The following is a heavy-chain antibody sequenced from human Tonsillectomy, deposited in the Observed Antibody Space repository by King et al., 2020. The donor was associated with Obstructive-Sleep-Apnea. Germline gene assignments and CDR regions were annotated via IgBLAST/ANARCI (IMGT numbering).Heavy chain of an antibody. D-gene: IGHD6-13*01. V-gene: IGHV5-51*01. J-gene: IGHJ4*02. CDR3: ARRPAAGTSMVDY. Sequence: QLVQSGAEVKNSGESLKISCKGSGYSFASYWIAWVRQMPGKGLEWMGIIYPYDSDTRYSPSFQGQVTISADKSISTAYLQWSSLKASDTAMYYCARRPAAGTSMVDYWGQGTLVTVSS. CDR1: GYSFASYW. CDR2: IYPYDSDT.